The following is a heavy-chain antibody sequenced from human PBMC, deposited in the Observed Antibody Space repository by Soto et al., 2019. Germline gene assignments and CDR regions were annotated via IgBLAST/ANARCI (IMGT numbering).Heavy chain of an antibody. CDR2: IYHSGST. Sequence: SETLSLTCTVSGGSVSIGSHYWSWIRQPPGKGLEWIAYIYHSGSTDYNPSLKSRVTMSVDTSKNQFSLKLSSVTAADTAVYYCARGRHRFDPWGQGTLVTVSS. CDR3: ARGRHRFDP. V-gene: IGHV4-61*01. D-gene: IGHD6-25*01. J-gene: IGHJ5*02. CDR1: GGSVSIGSHY.